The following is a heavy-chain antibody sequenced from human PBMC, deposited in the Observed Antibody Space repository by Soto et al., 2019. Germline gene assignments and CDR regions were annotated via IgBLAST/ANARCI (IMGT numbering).Heavy chain of an antibody. CDR3: AKEWGFGGVIVIPHYFDY. CDR2: ISGSGGST. Sequence: EVQLLESGGGLVQPGGSLRLSCAASGFTFSSYAMSWVRQAPGKGLEWVSAISGSGGSTYYADSVKGRFTISRDNSKNTLYLQMNSLRAEDTAVYYCAKEWGFGGVIVIPHYFDYWGQGTLVTVSS. D-gene: IGHD3-16*02. V-gene: IGHV3-23*01. CDR1: GFTFSSYA. J-gene: IGHJ4*02.